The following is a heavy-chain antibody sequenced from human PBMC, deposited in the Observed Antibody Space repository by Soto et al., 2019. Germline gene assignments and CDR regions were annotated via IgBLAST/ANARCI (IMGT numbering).Heavy chain of an antibody. J-gene: IGHJ4*02. V-gene: IGHV4-59*01. Sequence: SETLSLTCTVSGGSISSYDWSWIRQPPGKGLEWIGYIYYSGSTNYNPSLKSRVTISVDTSKNQFSLKLSSVTAADTAVYYCARGPRIAVAGGDFDYWGQGTLVTVSS. CDR3: ARGPRIAVAGGDFDY. CDR1: GGSISSYD. D-gene: IGHD6-19*01. CDR2: IYYSGST.